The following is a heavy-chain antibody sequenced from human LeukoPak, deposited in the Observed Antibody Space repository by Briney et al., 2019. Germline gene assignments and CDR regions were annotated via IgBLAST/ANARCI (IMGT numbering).Heavy chain of an antibody. CDR2: IYSGGST. V-gene: IGHV3-66*01. CDR3: ARDNYDSSGPYYFDY. J-gene: IGHJ4*02. D-gene: IGHD3-22*01. Sequence: GGSLRLSCAASGFTVSSNYMSWVRQAPGKGLEWVSVIYSGGSTYYADSVKGRFTISRGNARNSLYLQMNSLRAEDTAVYYCARDNYDSSGPYYFDYWGQGALVSVSS. CDR1: GFTVSSNY.